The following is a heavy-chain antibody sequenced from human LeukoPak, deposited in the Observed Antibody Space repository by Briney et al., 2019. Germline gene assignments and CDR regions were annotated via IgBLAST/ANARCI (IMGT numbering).Heavy chain of an antibody. V-gene: IGHV3-33*01. J-gene: IGHJ4*02. D-gene: IGHD3-10*01. Sequence: GGSLRLSCAASGFTFSNYGMHWVRQAPGKGLEWVAVIWYDRSNKYYADSVKGRFTISRDNSKNTLYLQMNSLRAEDTAVYYCARDWYYGSGSYYAGADYWGQGTLVTVSS. CDR1: GFTFSNYG. CDR2: IWYDRSNK. CDR3: ARDWYYGSGSYYAGADY.